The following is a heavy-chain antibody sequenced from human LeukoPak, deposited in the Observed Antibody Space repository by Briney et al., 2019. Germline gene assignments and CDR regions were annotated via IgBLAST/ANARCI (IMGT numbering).Heavy chain of an antibody. D-gene: IGHD6-19*01. CDR2: IWHDGSYK. Sequence: GGSLRFSCAASGFTFSDYYMSWIRQAPGKGLEWVAVIWHDGSYKYYADSVKGRFTISQDNSKDTLYLQMNSLKVEDTAVYYCASGDYSSGWHLDYWGQGTLVTVSS. CDR1: GFTFSDYY. CDR3: ASGDYSSGWHLDY. J-gene: IGHJ4*02. V-gene: IGHV3-33*08.